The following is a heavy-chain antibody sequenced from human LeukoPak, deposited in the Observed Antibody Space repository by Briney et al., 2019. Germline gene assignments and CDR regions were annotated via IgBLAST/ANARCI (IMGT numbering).Heavy chain of an antibody. Sequence: GGSLRLSCAASGLTFSHFWMSWVRQAPGKGLEWVAYIKKTGSETYYVDSVKGRFTITRDNTRNSLFLQMYSLRAEDTAVYFCAREDGYCSGGNCYSYFDSWGQGTLVTVSS. J-gene: IGHJ4*02. V-gene: IGHV3-7*01. CDR1: GLTFSHFW. D-gene: IGHD2-15*01. CDR2: IKKTGSET. CDR3: AREDGYCSGGNCYSYFDS.